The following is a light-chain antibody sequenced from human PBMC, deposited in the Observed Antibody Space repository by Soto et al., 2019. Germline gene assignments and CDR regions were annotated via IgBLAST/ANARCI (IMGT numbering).Light chain of an antibody. CDR2: EGS. CDR1: SSDVGSYNL. J-gene: IGLJ1*01. CDR3: CSYAGSSTSLYV. V-gene: IGLV2-23*01. Sequence: LTQPASVSGSPGQSITISCTGTSSDVGSYNLVSWYQRHPGNAPKLMIYEGSKRPSGVSNRFSGSESGNTASLTISGLQAEDEADYYCCSYAGSSTSLYVFGTGTKVTVL.